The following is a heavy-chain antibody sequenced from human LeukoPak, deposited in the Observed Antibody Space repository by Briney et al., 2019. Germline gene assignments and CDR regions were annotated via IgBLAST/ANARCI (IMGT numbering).Heavy chain of an antibody. Sequence: SETLSLTCTVSGGSVSSGSCYWSWIRQPPGKGLEWIGYIYYSGSTTYNPSLKSRVTISVDTSKNKFSLKLSSVTAADTAVYYCARVPISTTARGYFDYWGQGTQVTVSS. D-gene: IGHD4-17*01. J-gene: IGHJ4*02. CDR1: GGSVSSGSCY. CDR3: ARVPISTTARGYFDY. CDR2: IYYSGST. V-gene: IGHV4-61*01.